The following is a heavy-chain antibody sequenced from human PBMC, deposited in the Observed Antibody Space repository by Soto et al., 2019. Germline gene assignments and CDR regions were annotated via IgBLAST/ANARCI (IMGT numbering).Heavy chain of an antibody. CDR2: IYYRGNT. Sequence: PSETLSLTCSVSGGSISNNNHHWGWIRQPPGKGLEWMGSIYYRGNTYYNPSLRSRITISVDTSRNQLSLALSSVTAADTAVYFCARLRGGCPADFWGQGTLVTVSS. CDR3: ARLRGGCPADF. V-gene: IGHV4-39*01. D-gene: IGHD3-16*01. CDR1: GGSISNNNHH. J-gene: IGHJ4*02.